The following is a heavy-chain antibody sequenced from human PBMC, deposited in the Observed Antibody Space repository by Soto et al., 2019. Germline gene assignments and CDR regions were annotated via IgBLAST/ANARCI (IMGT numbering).Heavy chain of an antibody. Sequence: LSLTCSVSAGSISNYHWSWIRQPPGKGLEWIGYIFYTGKTNYNPSLKSRVTISLDTSKNQFSLRLDSVTAADTAVYYCARVLEVAGGFDPWGQGTLVTVSS. CDR3: ARVLEVAGGFDP. CDR1: AGSISNYH. V-gene: IGHV4-59*01. D-gene: IGHD2-15*01. J-gene: IGHJ5*02. CDR2: IFYTGKT.